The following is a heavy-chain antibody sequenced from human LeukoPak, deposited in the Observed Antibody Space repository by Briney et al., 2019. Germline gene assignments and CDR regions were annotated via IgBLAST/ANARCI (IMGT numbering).Heavy chain of an antibody. CDR3: ARGGYSYGVDY. CDR2: IYYSGST. Sequence: SETLSLTCTVSGGSISSYYWSWIRQPPGKGLEWIGYIYYSGSTNYNPSLKSRVTISVDTSKNQFSLKLSSVTAADTAVYYCARGGYSYGVDYWGQGTLVTVSS. CDR1: GGSISSYY. J-gene: IGHJ4*02. D-gene: IGHD5-18*01. V-gene: IGHV4-59*08.